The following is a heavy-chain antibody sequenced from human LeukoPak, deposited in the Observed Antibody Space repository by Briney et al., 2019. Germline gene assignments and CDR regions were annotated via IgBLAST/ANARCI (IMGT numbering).Heavy chain of an antibody. V-gene: IGHV4-34*01. CDR2: INHSGST. J-gene: IGHJ4*02. D-gene: IGHD6-13*01. Sequence: SETLSLTCTVSGGSISSYYWSWIRQPPGKGLEWIGEINHSGSTNYNPSLKSRVTISVDTSKNQFSLKLSSVTAADTAVYYCARLAAAGKKYYFDYWGQGTLVTVSS. CDR3: ARLAAAGKKYYFDY. CDR1: GGSISSYY.